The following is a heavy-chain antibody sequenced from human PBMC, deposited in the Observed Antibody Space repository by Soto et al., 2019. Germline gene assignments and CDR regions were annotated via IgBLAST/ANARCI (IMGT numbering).Heavy chain of an antibody. CDR2: MNTYNGNT. J-gene: IGHJ4*02. D-gene: IGHD6-19*01. CDR1: GYTFVNFG. V-gene: IGHV1-18*01. CDR3: ARRGGIGWYGDN. Sequence: QVQLVQSGAELKKPGASVKVSCKASGYTFVNFGITWVRQAPGQGLEWMGWMNTYNGNTKYSQKFQGRVTMTTDTSTSTAYMELRSLTSDDTAFYYCARRGGIGWYGDNWGQGTLVTVSS.